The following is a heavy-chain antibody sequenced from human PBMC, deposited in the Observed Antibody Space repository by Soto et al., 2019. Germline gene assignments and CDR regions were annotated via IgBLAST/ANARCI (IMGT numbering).Heavy chain of an antibody. CDR2: IYWDDDK. CDR1: GFSLSTTGVG. J-gene: IGHJ4*02. Sequence: QITLKESGPTLVKPTQTLTLTCTFSGFSLSTTGVGVGWIRQPPGKALEWLAVIYWDDDKRYNPSLKSRLSITKDTSRNQVVLEMTYMDPVDTSTYYCAHRRGGYNWDDAHFDYWGQGTLVTVSS. CDR3: AHRRGGYNWDDAHFDY. V-gene: IGHV2-5*02. D-gene: IGHD1-20*01.